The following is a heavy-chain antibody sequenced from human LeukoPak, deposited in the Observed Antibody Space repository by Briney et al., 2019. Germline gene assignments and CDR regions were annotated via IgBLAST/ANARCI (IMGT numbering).Heavy chain of an antibody. Sequence: GGSLRLSCAASGFTFDNYAMSWVRQAPGKGLEWVSTIRSNGDTTYYADSVEGRFTISRDNSKNTLYLQMNGLRADDTAVYYCAKDHTPLTVVVSHFNYWGQGTLVSVSS. V-gene: IGHV3-23*01. J-gene: IGHJ4*02. CDR2: IRSNGDTT. D-gene: IGHD2-15*01. CDR1: GFTFDNYA. CDR3: AKDHTPLTVVVSHFNY.